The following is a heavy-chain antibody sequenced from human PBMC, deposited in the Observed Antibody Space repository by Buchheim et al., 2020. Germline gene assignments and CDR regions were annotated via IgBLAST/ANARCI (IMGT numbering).Heavy chain of an antibody. CDR1: GFTFSSYA. CDR3: AKELPPHEYYDFWSGTYGMDV. J-gene: IGHJ6*02. CDR2: ISGSGGST. D-gene: IGHD3-3*01. Sequence: EVQLLESGGGLVQPGGSLRLSCAASGFTFSSYAMSWVRQAPGKGLEWVSAISGSGGSTYYADSVKGRSTISRDNSKNKLYLQMNSLRAEDTAVYYCAKELPPHEYYDFWSGTYGMDVWGQGTT. V-gene: IGHV3-23*01.